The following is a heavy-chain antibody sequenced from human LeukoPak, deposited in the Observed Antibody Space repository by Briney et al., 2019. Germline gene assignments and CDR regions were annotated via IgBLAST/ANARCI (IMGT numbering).Heavy chain of an antibody. V-gene: IGHV3-7*01. D-gene: IGHD1-14*01. CDR1: GFTFSSYA. J-gene: IGHJ4*02. CDR3: ARDFNRAFDF. CDR2: MRRDGNEI. Sequence: GGSLRLSCAASGFTFSSYAMSWVRQAPGKGLEWVANMRRDGNEIYYLDSVRGRFTISRDNAKNSVYLQMNSLRAEDSAVYYCARDFNRAFDFCGQGILVTVSS.